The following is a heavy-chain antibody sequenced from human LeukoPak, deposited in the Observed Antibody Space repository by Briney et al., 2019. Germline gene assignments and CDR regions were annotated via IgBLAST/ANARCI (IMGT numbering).Heavy chain of an antibody. D-gene: IGHD2-21*01. V-gene: IGHV3-74*01. Sequence: GGSLRLSCAASGFTLSSYWMHWVRQAPGKGLVWVSRINSDGSSTSYADSVKGRFTISRDNAKNTLYLQMNSLRAEDTAVYYCARDVGGDYFDYWGQGTLVTVSS. CDR3: ARDVGGDYFDY. CDR2: INSDGSST. J-gene: IGHJ4*02. CDR1: GFTLSSYW.